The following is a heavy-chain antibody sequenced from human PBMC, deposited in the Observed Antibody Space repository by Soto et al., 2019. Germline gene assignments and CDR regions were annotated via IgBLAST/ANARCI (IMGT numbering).Heavy chain of an antibody. CDR3: AKGAVAATPYFDY. J-gene: IGHJ4*02. D-gene: IGHD2-15*01. Sequence: EVQLVESGGGLVQPGRSLRLSCAASGFTFDDYAMHWVRQAPGKGLEWVSGISWNSGSIGYADSVKGRFTISRDNAKNSLYQQMNSLRAEDTALYYCAKGAVAATPYFDYWGQGTLVTVSS. CDR2: ISWNSGSI. CDR1: GFTFDDYA. V-gene: IGHV3-9*01.